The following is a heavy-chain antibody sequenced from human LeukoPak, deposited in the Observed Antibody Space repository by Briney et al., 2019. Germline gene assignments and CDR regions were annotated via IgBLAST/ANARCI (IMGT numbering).Heavy chain of an antibody. CDR2: ISYDGSSD. J-gene: IGHJ4*02. V-gene: IGHV3-30-3*01. D-gene: IGHD5-24*01. CDR3: ARASRWLQVGFDY. CDR1: GFTFSTYT. Sequence: GGSLRLSCAASGFTFSTYTIHWVRQAPGKGLERVAVISYDGSSDYYADSVKGRFTISRDDSKNTLYLQMNSLRAEDTAVYYCARASRWLQVGFDYWGQGTPVTVSS.